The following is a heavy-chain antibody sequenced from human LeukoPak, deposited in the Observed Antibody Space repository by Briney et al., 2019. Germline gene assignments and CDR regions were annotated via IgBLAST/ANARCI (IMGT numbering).Heavy chain of an antibody. CDR1: VGSISSYY. V-gene: IGHV4-59*01. D-gene: IGHD6-6*01. CDR3: ARVSIAARRDFDY. Sequence: SETLSLTCTVSVGSISSYYWSVSPQPPGKGLEWIGYIYYSGSTNYNPSLKSRVTISVDTSKNQFSLKLSAVTAADADVYYCARVSIAARRDFDYWGQGTLVTVSS. J-gene: IGHJ4*02. CDR2: IYYSGST.